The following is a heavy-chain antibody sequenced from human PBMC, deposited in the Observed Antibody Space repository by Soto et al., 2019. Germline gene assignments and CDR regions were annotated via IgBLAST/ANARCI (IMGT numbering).Heavy chain of an antibody. J-gene: IGHJ4*02. Sequence: SQTLSLTCVISGDSVSSNSAAWNWIRQSPSRGLEWLGRTYYRSKWYNDYAVSVKSRITINPDTSKNQFSLQLNSVTPEDTAVYYCARGGSSSGSGSFYFDYWGQGTLVTVSS. CDR2: TYYRSKWYN. CDR3: ARGGSSSGSGSFYFDY. D-gene: IGHD6-19*01. CDR1: GDSVSSNSAA. V-gene: IGHV6-1*01.